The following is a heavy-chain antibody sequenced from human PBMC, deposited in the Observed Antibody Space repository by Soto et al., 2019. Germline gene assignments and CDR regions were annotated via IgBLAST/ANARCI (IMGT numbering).Heavy chain of an antibody. CDR3: AREPLVCSSTSCPSLRGVY. J-gene: IGHJ4*02. CDR1: GGSISSGDYY. V-gene: IGHV4-30-4*01. Sequence: SETLSLTCTVSGGSISSGDYYWSWIRQPPGKGLEWIGYIYYSGSTYYNPSLKSRVTISVDTSKNQFSLKLSSVTAADTAVYYCAREPLVCSSTSCPSLRGVYWGQGTLVTVSS. CDR2: IYYSGST. D-gene: IGHD2-2*01.